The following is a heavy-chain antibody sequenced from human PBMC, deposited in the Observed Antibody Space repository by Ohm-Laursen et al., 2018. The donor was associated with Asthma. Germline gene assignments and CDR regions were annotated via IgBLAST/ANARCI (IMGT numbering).Heavy chain of an antibody. V-gene: IGHV4-30-4*01. D-gene: IGHD4-23*01. J-gene: IGHJ4*02. Sequence: SQTLSLTCTVSGDSISSGDYYWSWIRQPPGKGLEWIGYIYYSGSTYYNPSLKSRVTISVDTSKNQFSLKLSSVTAADTAVYYCARTTSDYGGNSDFDYWGQGTLVTVSS. CDR3: ARTTSDYGGNSDFDY. CDR1: GDSISSGDYY. CDR2: IYYSGST.